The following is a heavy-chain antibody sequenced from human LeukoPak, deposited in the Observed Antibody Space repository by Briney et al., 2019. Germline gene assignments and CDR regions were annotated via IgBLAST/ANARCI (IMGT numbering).Heavy chain of an antibody. CDR2: ISSSSSYI. V-gene: IGHV3-21*01. CDR1: GFTFGSYS. CDR3: ARVGINYYGSGSYFDY. Sequence: PGGSLRLSCAASGFTFGSYSMNWVRQAPGKGLEWVSSISSSSSYIYYADSVKGRSTISRDNAKNSLYLQMNSLRAEDTAVYYCARVGINYYGSGSYFDYWGQGTLVTVSS. J-gene: IGHJ4*02. D-gene: IGHD3-10*01.